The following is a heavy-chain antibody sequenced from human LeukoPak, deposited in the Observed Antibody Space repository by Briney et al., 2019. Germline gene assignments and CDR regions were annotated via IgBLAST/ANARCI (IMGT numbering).Heavy chain of an antibody. D-gene: IGHD3-22*01. CDR3: AKDLAGSGYYPDAFDI. CDR1: GFTFSMYA. V-gene: IGHV3-23*01. J-gene: IGHJ3*02. CDR2: IGGSGDYT. Sequence: GGSLRLSCTASGFTFSMYAMSWVRQAPGKGLEWVSAIGGSGDYTYYADSVKGRFTISRDNSKNTLYLQMNSLRAEDTAVYYCAKDLAGSGYYPDAFDIWGQGTMVTVSS.